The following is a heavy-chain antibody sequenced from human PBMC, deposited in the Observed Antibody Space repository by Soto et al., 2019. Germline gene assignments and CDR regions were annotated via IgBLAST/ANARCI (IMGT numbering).Heavy chain of an antibody. Sequence: EVQLLESGGGLVQPGGSLRLSCAASGFTFSSYAMSWVRQAPGKGLEWVSAISGSGGSTYYADSVKGRFIISRDNSKNTLYLQMNSLRAEDTAVYYCAKDRGITGTRAIFDYWGQGTLVTVSS. CDR3: AKDRGITGTRAIFDY. CDR2: ISGSGGST. V-gene: IGHV3-23*01. J-gene: IGHJ4*02. CDR1: GFTFSSYA. D-gene: IGHD1-7*01.